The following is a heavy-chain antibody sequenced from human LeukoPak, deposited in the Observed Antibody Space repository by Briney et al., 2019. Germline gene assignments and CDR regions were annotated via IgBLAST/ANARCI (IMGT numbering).Heavy chain of an antibody. J-gene: IGHJ4*02. V-gene: IGHV3-33*01. Sequence: GGSLRLSCAASGFTFSSYGMHWVRQALGKGLEWVAVIWYDGSDKYYADSVKGRFTISRDNSKNTLYLQMNSLRAEDTAVYYCAREAATIGAYFDYWGQGTLVTVSS. CDR2: IWYDGSDK. CDR3: AREAATIGAYFDY. CDR1: GFTFSSYG. D-gene: IGHD5-24*01.